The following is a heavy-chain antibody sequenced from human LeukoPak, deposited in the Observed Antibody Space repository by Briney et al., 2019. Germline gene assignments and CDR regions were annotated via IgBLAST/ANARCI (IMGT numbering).Heavy chain of an antibody. D-gene: IGHD3-10*01. J-gene: IGHJ4*02. Sequence: GSLRLSCAASGFTFSNYNMNWVRQAPGKGLEWVSHISISGSITYYADSVKGRFTISRDDAKNSLYLQMNSLRAEDTAVYYCARGHSRVDYWGQGTLVTVPS. CDR2: ISISGSIT. CDR1: GFTFSNYN. CDR3: ARGHSRVDY. V-gene: IGHV3-48*01.